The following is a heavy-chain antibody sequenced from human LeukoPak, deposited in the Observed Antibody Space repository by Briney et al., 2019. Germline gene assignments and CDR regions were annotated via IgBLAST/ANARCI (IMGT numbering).Heavy chain of an antibody. Sequence: SQTLSLTCAISGDSVSSNSAAWNWIRQSPSRGLEWLGRTYYRSKWYNDYALSVKSRITINPDTSKNQFSLQLNPATPDDTAVYYCATARGDVWGSYRTRYYFDYWGQGTLVTVSS. CDR1: GDSVSSNSAA. CDR3: ATARGDVWGSYRTRYYFDY. CDR2: TYYRSKWYN. D-gene: IGHD3-16*02. V-gene: IGHV6-1*01. J-gene: IGHJ4*02.